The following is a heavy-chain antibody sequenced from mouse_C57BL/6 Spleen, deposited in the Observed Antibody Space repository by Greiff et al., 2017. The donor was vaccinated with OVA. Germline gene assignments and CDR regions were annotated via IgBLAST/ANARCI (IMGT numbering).Heavy chain of an antibody. V-gene: IGHV5-15*01. J-gene: IGHJ1*03. CDR3: ARQGTQLGRYFDV. CDR2: ISNLAYSI. CDR1: GFTFSDYG. D-gene: IGHD4-1*02. Sequence: EVQGVESGGGLVQPGGSLKLSCAASGFTFSDYGMAWVRQAPRKGPEWVAFISNLAYSIYYADTVTGRFTISRENAKNTLYLEMSSLRSEDTAMYYCARQGTQLGRYFDVWGTGTTVTVSS.